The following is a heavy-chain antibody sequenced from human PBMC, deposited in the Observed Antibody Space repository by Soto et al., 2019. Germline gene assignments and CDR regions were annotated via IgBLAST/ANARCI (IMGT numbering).Heavy chain of an antibody. J-gene: IGHJ3*02. V-gene: IGHV4-61*01. Sequence: QVQLQESGPGLVKPSETLSLSCSVSGGAVNSVNYYWSWILQPTGKGLGWIGYIYSSGSTNYNPSLKSRVTISVDTSKNHLALRWNSVTTADTAVYDCATSPRFAFDIWGQGTMVTVSS. CDR3: ATSPRFAFDI. CDR2: IYSSGST. CDR1: GGAVNSVNYY.